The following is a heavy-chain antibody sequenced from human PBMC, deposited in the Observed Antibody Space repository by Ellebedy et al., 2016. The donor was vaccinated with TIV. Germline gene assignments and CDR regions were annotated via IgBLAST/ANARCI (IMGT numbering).Heavy chain of an antibody. V-gene: IGHV1-18*01. CDR1: GYTFTNYG. Sequence: ASVKVSCKASGYTFTNYGISWVRQAPGQGLEWMGWISTYNGNTNYAQKLQGRVTMTTDTSTSTVYMELRSLRSDDTAVYYCARDGGVGIVVVTAMFDYWGQGTLVTVSS. CDR2: ISTYNGNT. J-gene: IGHJ4*02. CDR3: ARDGGVGIVVVTAMFDY. D-gene: IGHD2-21*02.